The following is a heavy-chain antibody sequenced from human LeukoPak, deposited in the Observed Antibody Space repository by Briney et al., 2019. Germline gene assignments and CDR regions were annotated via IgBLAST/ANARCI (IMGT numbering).Heavy chain of an antibody. CDR1: VGSLSSYY. Sequence: SETLSLTCTVSVGSLSSYYWSWIRQPPGKGREWMGYIYYNGSTNYNPSIKSRVTISVDTSKNQFSLKLSSVTAADTAVYYCARAGRPSGSYRGDLDYWGQGTLVTVSS. J-gene: IGHJ4*02. V-gene: IGHV4-59*01. CDR3: ARAGRPSGSYRGDLDY. D-gene: IGHD1-26*01. CDR2: IYYNGST.